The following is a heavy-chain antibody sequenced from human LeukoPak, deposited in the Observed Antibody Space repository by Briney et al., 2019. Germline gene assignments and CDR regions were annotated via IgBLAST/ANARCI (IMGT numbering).Heavy chain of an antibody. V-gene: IGHV4-59*08. CDR2: IYYSGST. Sequence: SETLSLTCTVSGGSISSYYWSWIRQPPGKGLEWIGYIYYSGSTNYNPSLKSRVTISVDTSKNQFSLKLSSVTAADTAVYYCARQSYCSGGSCFRWFDPWGQGTLVTVSS. D-gene: IGHD2-15*01. CDR1: GGSISSYY. CDR3: ARQSYCSGGSCFRWFDP. J-gene: IGHJ5*02.